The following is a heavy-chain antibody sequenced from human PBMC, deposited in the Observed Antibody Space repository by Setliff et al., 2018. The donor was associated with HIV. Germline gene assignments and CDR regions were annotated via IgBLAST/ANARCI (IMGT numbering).Heavy chain of an antibody. V-gene: IGHV3-21*01. D-gene: IGHD3-22*01. Sequence: LRLSCAASGFTFSSYSMNWVRQAPGKWLEWVSSISSSSSYIFYADSVKGRFIISRDNAKNSLYLQMNSLRAEDTAVYYCARDPYYYDSSGYGPRAFDIWGQGTMVTVSS. J-gene: IGHJ3*02. CDR2: ISSSSSYI. CDR1: GFTFSSYS. CDR3: ARDPYYYDSSGYGPRAFDI.